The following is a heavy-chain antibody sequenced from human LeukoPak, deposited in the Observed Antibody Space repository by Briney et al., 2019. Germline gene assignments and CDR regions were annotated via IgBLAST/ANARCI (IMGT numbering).Heavy chain of an antibody. Sequence: GSSVKVSCKASGGTLSSYPIGWVRQAPGQGLEWMGWINPNSGGTNYAQKFQGRVTMTRDTSISTAYMELSRLRSDDTAVYYCARYSSSWTHFDYWGQGTLVTVSS. J-gene: IGHJ4*02. CDR1: GGTLSSYP. D-gene: IGHD6-13*01. V-gene: IGHV1-2*02. CDR2: INPNSGGT. CDR3: ARYSSSWTHFDY.